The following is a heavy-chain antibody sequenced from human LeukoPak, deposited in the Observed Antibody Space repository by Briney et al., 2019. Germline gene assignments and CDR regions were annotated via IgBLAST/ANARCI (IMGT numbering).Heavy chain of an antibody. CDR2: IIPIFGTA. CDR1: GGTFSSYA. CDR3: ARLPAYGDCGGDCHLDY. J-gene: IGHJ4*02. D-gene: IGHD2-21*02. V-gene: IGHV1-69*06. Sequence: SVKVPCKASGGTFSSYAISWVRQAPGQGLEWMGRIIPIFGTANYAQKFQGRVTITADKSTSTAYMELSSLRSEDTAVYYCARLPAYGDCGGDCHLDYWGQGTLVTVSS.